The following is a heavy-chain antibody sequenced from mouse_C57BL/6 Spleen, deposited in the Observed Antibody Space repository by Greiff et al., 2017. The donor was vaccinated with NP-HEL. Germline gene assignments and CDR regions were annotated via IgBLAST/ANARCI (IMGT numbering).Heavy chain of an antibody. J-gene: IGHJ3*01. Sequence: QVQLKESGPELVKPGASVKISCKASGYAFSSSWMNWVKQRPGKGLEWIGRIYPGDGDTNYNGKFKGKATLTADKSSSTAYMQLSSLTSEDSAVYFCARGAPFAYWGQGTLVTVSA. V-gene: IGHV1-82*01. CDR2: IYPGDGDT. CDR3: ARGAPFAY. CDR1: GYAFSSSW.